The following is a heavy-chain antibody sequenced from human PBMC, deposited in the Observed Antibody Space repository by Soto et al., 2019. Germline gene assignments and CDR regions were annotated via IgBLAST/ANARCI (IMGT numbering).Heavy chain of an antibody. CDR1: GFTFSSYS. CDR3: AREGINNYNEYYFDS. Sequence: GGSLRLSCAASGFTFSSYSMNWVRQAPGKGLEWVSSISGSGNYTHYADFLRGRFTISRDNVKTSLYLQMNSLRAEDTAVYYCAREGINNYNEYYFDSRGQGTVVTVSS. CDR2: ISGSGNYT. J-gene: IGHJ4*02. D-gene: IGHD4-4*01. V-gene: IGHV3-21*01.